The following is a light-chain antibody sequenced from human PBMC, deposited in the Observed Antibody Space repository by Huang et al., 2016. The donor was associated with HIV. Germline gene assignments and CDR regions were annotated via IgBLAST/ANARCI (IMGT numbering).Light chain of an antibody. CDR2: WAS. Sequence: DIVMTQSPDSLAVSLGERATSNCKSSQSVLFSSNNKNYLALYQQKPGQPPKLLIYWASTRESGFPDRFSGSGSGTDVTLTISSLQAEDVAVYYCQQYYSTPSWTFGQGTKVEIK. V-gene: IGKV4-1*01. CDR1: QSVLFSSNNKNY. CDR3: QQYYSTPSWT. J-gene: IGKJ1*01.